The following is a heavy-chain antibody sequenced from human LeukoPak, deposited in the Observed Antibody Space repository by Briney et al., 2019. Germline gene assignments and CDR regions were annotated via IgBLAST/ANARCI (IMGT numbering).Heavy chain of an antibody. D-gene: IGHD5-18*01. J-gene: IGHJ4*02. V-gene: IGHV1-2*02. CDR3: ARVGMRDTANLRPVDY. CDR1: GYTFSGYF. Sequence: ASGKVSCKASGYTFSGYFMHWVRQAPGQGLEWMGWIKPNSGGTKYAQKFQGRVTMTRDTSISTAYMELSSLRSDDTAVYYCARVGMRDTANLRPVDYWGQGTLVTVSS. CDR2: IKPNSGGT.